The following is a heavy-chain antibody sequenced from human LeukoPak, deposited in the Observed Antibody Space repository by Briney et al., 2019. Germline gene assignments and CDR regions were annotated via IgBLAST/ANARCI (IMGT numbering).Heavy chain of an antibody. V-gene: IGHV4-4*07. D-gene: IGHD2-15*01. CDR3: ASLDRWYAFDI. CDR2: VYTTGST. Sequence: SETLSLTCPVSGVSISSYYWNWIRPPAGRGLEWIWCVYTTGSTNYNPSLKSRVTISVDTSKNQFSLMLSSVTAADTAVYYCASLDRWYAFDIWGQGTMVTVSS. CDR1: GVSISSYY. J-gene: IGHJ3*02.